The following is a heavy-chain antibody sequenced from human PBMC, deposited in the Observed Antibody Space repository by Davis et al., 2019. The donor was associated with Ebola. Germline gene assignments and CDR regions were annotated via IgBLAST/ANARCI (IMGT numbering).Heavy chain of an antibody. Sequence: GESLKISCAASVFTFSNYWMYWVRQAPGEGLMCVSRINSDGTFTTYADSVKGRFTISRDNAKNTLFLQMNSLRVEDTAQYYCARRGWGIYYYGLDVWGQGATVTVSS. CDR2: INSDGTFT. CDR1: VFTFSNYW. D-gene: IGHD7-27*01. CDR3: ARRGWGIYYYGLDV. J-gene: IGHJ6*02. V-gene: IGHV3-74*01.